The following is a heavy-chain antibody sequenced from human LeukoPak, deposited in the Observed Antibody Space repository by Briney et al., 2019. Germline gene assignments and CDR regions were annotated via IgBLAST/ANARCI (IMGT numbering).Heavy chain of an antibody. CDR2: IRYDGSNK. Sequence: GGSLRLSCAASGFTFSSYGMHWVRQAPGKGLEWVAFIRYDGSNKYYADSVKGRFTISRDNSKNTLYLQMNSLRAEDTAVYYCAKVKYDSQRGVFDIWGQGTMVTVSS. D-gene: IGHD3-22*01. J-gene: IGHJ3*02. CDR3: AKVKYDSQRGVFDI. CDR1: GFTFSSYG. V-gene: IGHV3-30*02.